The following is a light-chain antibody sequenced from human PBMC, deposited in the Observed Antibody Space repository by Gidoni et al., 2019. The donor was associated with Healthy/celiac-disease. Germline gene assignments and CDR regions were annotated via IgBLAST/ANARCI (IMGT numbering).Light chain of an antibody. CDR2: GNS. CDR1: SSNIGAGYN. CDR3: QSYDSSLSGVV. V-gene: IGLV1-40*01. J-gene: IGLJ2*01. Sequence: QSGLPQPPPVSGATGQRVTIACTGSSSNIGAGYNVHWYQQLPGTAPKLLIYGNSNRPSGVPDRFSGSKSGTSASLAITGLQAEDEADYYCQSYDSSLSGVVFGGGTKLTVL.